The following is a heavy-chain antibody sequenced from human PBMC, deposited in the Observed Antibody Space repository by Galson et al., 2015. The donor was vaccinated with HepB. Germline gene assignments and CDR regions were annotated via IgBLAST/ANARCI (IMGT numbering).Heavy chain of an antibody. CDR2: INPSAGST. Sequence: SCKASGYTFTSYYVHWVRQAPGQGLEWMGIINPSAGSTLYAQRFQGRVTITRDTSTSTVYMELSSLRSEDTALYYCAREQPQNTPAHTYFDYWGQGTLVTVSS. J-gene: IGHJ4*02. V-gene: IGHV1-46*01. CDR1: GYTFTSYY. D-gene: IGHD2-15*01. CDR3: AREQPQNTPAHTYFDY.